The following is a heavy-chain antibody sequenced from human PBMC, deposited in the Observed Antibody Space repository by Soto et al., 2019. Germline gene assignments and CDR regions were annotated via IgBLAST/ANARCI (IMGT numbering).Heavy chain of an antibody. CDR2: IKQEGSEK. Sequence: EVQLVESGGGLVQPGGSLRLSCVDSTFTFSSNRMSWVRQAPGKGLEWVANIKQEGSEKYYVDSVKGRFTISRDNAKNSLFLQMNSLRAEDTALYYCARRYCSCASCYFDDWGQGTLVTVSS. CDR1: TFTFSSNR. V-gene: IGHV3-7*01. CDR3: ARRYCSCASCYFDD. J-gene: IGHJ4*02. D-gene: IGHD2-2*01.